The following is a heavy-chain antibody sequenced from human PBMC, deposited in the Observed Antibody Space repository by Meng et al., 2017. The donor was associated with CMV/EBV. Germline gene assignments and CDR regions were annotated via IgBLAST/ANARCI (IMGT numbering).Heavy chain of an antibody. V-gene: IGHV4-39*07. CDR2: IYSSGST. J-gene: IGHJ4*02. D-gene: IGHD4-17*01. Sequence: LQLLVSGPGSVRPSATLSLPCTVSVGSISRSSYSWGLIRQPPGTGLDWIGSIYSSGSTYYNPSLKSRVTISVATSKNQFSLKLSSVTAADTAVYYCARDSGDLRQDYWGQGTLVTVSS. CDR1: VGSISRSSYS. CDR3: ARDSGDLRQDY.